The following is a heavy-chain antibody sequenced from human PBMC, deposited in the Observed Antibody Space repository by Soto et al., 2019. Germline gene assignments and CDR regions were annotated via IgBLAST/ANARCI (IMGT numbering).Heavy chain of an antibody. CDR2: ISDDGSNT. CDR1: GFTFSRHT. J-gene: IGHJ4*02. CDR3: AREVYYDLWSGFNPHPYYLDD. V-gene: IGHV3-30-3*01. D-gene: IGHD3-3*01. Sequence: QVQLVESGGGVVQPGRSLRLSCAASGFTFSRHTMHWVRQAPGKGLEWVAAISDDGSNTYYADSVKGRFTISRDNSKNTLYLQMNSMSSEDTAVHHCAREVYYDLWSGFNPHPYYLDDWGQGTLVSASS.